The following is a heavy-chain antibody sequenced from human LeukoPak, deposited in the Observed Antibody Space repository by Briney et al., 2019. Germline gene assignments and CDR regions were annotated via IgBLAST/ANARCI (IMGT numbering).Heavy chain of an antibody. Sequence: PGGSLRLSCAAPGFTFDDYAMHWVRQAPGKGLEWVSGISWNSGSIGYADSVKGRFTISRDNAKNSLYLQMNSLRAEDTALYYCAKGQTLNYYDSSGFDYWGQGTLVTVSS. CDR3: AKGQTLNYYDSSGFDY. J-gene: IGHJ4*02. D-gene: IGHD3-22*01. V-gene: IGHV3-9*01. CDR2: ISWNSGSI. CDR1: GFTFDDYA.